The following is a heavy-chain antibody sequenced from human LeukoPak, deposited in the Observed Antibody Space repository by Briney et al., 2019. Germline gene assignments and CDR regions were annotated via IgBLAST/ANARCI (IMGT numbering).Heavy chain of an antibody. Sequence: GGPLRLSCEASGFTFSSYAMSWVRQAPGQGLEWVSVMTGSASNTYYADSVKGRFTISRDNSKNTLYLQMNSLRAEDTALYYCASYDSSGCYLYGYFTYWGQGTLVTVSS. V-gene: IGHV3-23*01. J-gene: IGHJ4*02. CDR1: GFTFSSYA. CDR3: ASYDSSGCYLYGYFTY. D-gene: IGHD3-22*01. CDR2: MTGSASNT.